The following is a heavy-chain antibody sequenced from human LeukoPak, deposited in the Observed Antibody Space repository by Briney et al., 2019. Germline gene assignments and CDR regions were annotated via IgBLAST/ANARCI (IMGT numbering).Heavy chain of an antibody. J-gene: IGHJ3*02. V-gene: IGHV3-7*04. Sequence: GGSLRLSCAASGFTFSIYAMSWVRQAPGKGLEWVANIRQDGSEKYYVDSVEGRFTISRDNAKKSLFLQMNSLRVEDTAVYYCARDMRGDGFDIWGQGTMVTVSS. CDR1: GFTFSIYA. CDR2: IRQDGSEK. D-gene: IGHD2-2*01. CDR3: ARDMRGDGFDI.